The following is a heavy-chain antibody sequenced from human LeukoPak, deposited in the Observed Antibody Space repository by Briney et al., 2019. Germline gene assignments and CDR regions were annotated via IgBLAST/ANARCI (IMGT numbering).Heavy chain of an antibody. CDR3: ARCNSGGWFFDS. Sequence: PSETLSLTCAVSGGSFSGYSWNWIRQPPGKGLKWIGEINQSGSTKYNPSLKSRVTISIDTSKSQFSMRLNSVTAADTALYYCARCNSGGWFFDSWGQGALVTVSS. V-gene: IGHV4-34*01. D-gene: IGHD6-19*01. CDR2: INQSGST. CDR1: GGSFSGYS. J-gene: IGHJ5*01.